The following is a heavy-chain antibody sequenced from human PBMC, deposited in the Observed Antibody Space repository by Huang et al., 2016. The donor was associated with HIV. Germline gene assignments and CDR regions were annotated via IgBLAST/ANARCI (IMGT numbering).Heavy chain of an antibody. V-gene: IGHV1-8*01. Sequence: QVQLVQSGAEVKKPGASVRVCCKTSGYSFTNYDINWVSRAPGQGLGWVGWMVPNSGKTAYAQKFQGRVTLTRDTPTGTAYMDLRSLRSDDTAVYFCARLTSGWYQDYWGQGTLVTVSS. D-gene: IGHD6-19*01. CDR1: GYSFTNYD. CDR3: ARLTSGWYQDY. J-gene: IGHJ4*02. CDR2: MVPNSGKT.